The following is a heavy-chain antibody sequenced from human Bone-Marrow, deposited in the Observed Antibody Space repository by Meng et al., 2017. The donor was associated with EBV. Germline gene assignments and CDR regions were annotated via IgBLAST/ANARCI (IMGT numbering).Heavy chain of an antibody. J-gene: IGHJ4*02. CDR1: GYTFIGSF. CDR3: ATPLETTMAPDH. D-gene: IGHD5-18*01. V-gene: IGHV1-2*06. Sequence: QVQLVQSGDKMKESGASVRVSCNASGYTFIGSFMHWVREAPGQGLEWVGRINPKTGDSDLSPKFRGRVSLTRDTSTGTAYMDFSSLQSADTAVYFCATPLETTMAPDHWGQGTLVTVSS. CDR2: INPKTGDS.